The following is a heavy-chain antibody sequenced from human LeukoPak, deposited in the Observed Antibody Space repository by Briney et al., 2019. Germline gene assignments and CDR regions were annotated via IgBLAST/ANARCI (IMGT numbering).Heavy chain of an antibody. Sequence: LPGGSLRLSCAASGFIFSDYWMSWVRQAPGKGLEWVANINQAGTEKYYVDSVKGRFTISRDSAENSLYLQTNSLRAEDTAVYYCARVRGGYYFDYWGQGTLVTVSS. CDR3: ARVRGGYYFDY. V-gene: IGHV3-7*04. J-gene: IGHJ4*02. CDR1: GFIFSDYW. D-gene: IGHD5-24*01. CDR2: INQAGTEK.